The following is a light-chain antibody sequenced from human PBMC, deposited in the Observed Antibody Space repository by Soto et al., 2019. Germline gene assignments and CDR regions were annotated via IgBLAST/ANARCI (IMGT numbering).Light chain of an antibody. V-gene: IGKV1-12*01. J-gene: IGKJ4*01. Sequence: DIQMTQSPSSVSASLGDRVTSTGRASQGISSWLAWYQQKPGTAPNLLIYGASTLQSGVPSRFRGSGSGIDFTITISSLQPEDFAIYYCQLANSCPLTVGGGTKVEIK. CDR2: GAS. CDR1: QGISSW. CDR3: QLANSCPLT.